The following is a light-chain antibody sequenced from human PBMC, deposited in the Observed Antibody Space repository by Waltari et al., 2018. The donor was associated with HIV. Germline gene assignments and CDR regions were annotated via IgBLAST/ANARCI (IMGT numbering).Light chain of an antibody. CDR1: NIGSQR. CDR3: QVWDTTTDQWV. V-gene: IGLV3-21*04. Sequence: SYVLTQPPSVSVDPGETARITCGGTNIGSQRVQWYQQKPGLAPVLVIYDDNDRPSGIPERCSGSRSGNTATLTISRVEAGDEADYYCQVWDTTTDQWVFGGGTELAVL. CDR2: DDN. J-gene: IGLJ3*02.